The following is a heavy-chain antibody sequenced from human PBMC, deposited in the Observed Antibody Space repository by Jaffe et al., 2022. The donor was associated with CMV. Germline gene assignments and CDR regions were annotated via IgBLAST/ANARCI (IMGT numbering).Heavy chain of an antibody. Sequence: EVQLVQSGAEVKKPGESLKISCKGSGYTFTSYWIGWVRQMPGKGLEWMGIIYPGDSDTRYSPSFQGQVTISADKSISTAYLQWSSLKASDTAMYYCARLPYGNYRINFFDYWGQGTLVTVSS. V-gene: IGHV5-51*01. J-gene: IGHJ4*02. CDR2: IYPGDSDT. CDR1: GYTFTSYW. CDR3: ARLPYGNYRINFFDY. D-gene: IGHD1-7*01.